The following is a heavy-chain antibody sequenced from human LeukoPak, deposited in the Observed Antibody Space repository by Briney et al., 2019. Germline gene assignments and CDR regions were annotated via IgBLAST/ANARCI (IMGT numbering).Heavy chain of an antibody. CDR2: ISAYNGNT. CDR1: GYTFTSYG. CDR3: ARVGTYYYDSSGYYYSGIGLGYFDY. D-gene: IGHD3-22*01. V-gene: IGHV1-18*01. J-gene: IGHJ4*02. Sequence: ASVKVSCKASGYTFTSYGISWVRRAPGQGLEWMGWISAYNGNTNYAQKLQGRVTMTTDTSTSTAYMELRSLRSDDTAVYYCARVGTYYYDSSGYYYSGIGLGYFDYWGQGTLVTVSS.